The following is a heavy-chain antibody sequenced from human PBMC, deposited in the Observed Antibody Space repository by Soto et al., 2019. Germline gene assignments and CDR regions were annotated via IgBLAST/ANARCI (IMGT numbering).Heavy chain of an antibody. D-gene: IGHD2-15*01. J-gene: IGHJ6*04. CDR1: GFTVSSKY. Sequence: EVQLVESGGGLVQPGGSLRLSCASSGFTVSSKYMSWVRQAPGKGLAWVSLIQSGGSTYYAGSVKGRFTISRDNSENTLFLQMTSLRVADTAVYYCPRAAVHCSGGRCYGVPMDVWGKGNTVTVSA. V-gene: IGHV3-66*01. CDR3: PRAAVHCSGGRCYGVPMDV. CDR2: IQSGGST.